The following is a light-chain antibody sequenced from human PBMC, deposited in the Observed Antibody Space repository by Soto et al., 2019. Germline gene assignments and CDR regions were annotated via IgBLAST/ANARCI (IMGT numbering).Light chain of an antibody. CDR2: WAS. Sequence: DIVMTQSPDSLAVSLGERATINCKSSQGVLYSSNNKNYLAWYQQKPGQPPKLLIYWASTRESGVPDRFSGSGSGTDFTLTISSLQAEDVAVYYCQQHYNIPFTFGPGTKVDIK. CDR1: QGVLYSSNNKNY. V-gene: IGKV4-1*01. CDR3: QQHYNIPFT. J-gene: IGKJ3*01.